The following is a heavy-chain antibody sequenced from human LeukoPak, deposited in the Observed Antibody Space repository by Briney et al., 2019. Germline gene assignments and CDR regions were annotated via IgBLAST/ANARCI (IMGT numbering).Heavy chain of an antibody. Sequence: SQTLSLTCAISGDSVSSNSAAWHWIRQSPSRGLEWLGRTYYRSKWYNDYAIFVKSRITINPDASKNQFSLQLNSVTPEDTAVYFCARDSSAMFDYWGQGTLVTVSS. CDR3: ARDSSAMFDY. D-gene: IGHD2-2*01. J-gene: IGHJ4*02. V-gene: IGHV6-1*01. CDR2: TYYRSKWYN. CDR1: GDSVSSNSAA.